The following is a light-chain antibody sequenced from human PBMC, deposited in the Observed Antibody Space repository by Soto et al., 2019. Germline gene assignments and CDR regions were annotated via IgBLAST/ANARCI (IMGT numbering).Light chain of an antibody. CDR2: DNN. CDR1: GSNIGSNY. Sequence: QSVLTQPPSVSAAPGQKVTISCSGSGSNIGSNYVSWYQHLPGTAPSLLIYDNNERPSGIPDRFSGSKSGTSATLGITGLQTGDEADYYCGTWDNSLSAYVFGTGTKLTVL. V-gene: IGLV1-51*01. J-gene: IGLJ1*01. CDR3: GTWDNSLSAYV.